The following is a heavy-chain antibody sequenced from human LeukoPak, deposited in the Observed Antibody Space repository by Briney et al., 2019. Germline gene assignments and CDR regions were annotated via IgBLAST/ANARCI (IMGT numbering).Heavy chain of an antibody. Sequence: GGSLRLSCAASGFTFSSYWMNWARQAPGKGLEWVANIKQDGSEKYYVDSVKGRFTISRDNAKNSLYLQMNSLRAEDTAVYYCARDRSVGYLDYWGQGTLVTVSS. CDR1: GFTFSSYW. D-gene: IGHD4-23*01. CDR3: ARDRSVGYLDY. V-gene: IGHV3-7*01. J-gene: IGHJ4*02. CDR2: IKQDGSEK.